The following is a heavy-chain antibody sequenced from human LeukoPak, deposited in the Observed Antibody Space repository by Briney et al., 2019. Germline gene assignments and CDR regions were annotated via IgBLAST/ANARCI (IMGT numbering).Heavy chain of an antibody. V-gene: IGHV1-46*01. D-gene: IGHD5-18*01. J-gene: IGHJ4*02. CDR1: GYTFTRYY. Sequence: ASVKVSCKASGYTFTRYYMHWVRQAPGQGLEWMGIISPSGGSTSYAQKFQGRVTMTRDTSISTAYMELSRLRSDDTAVYYCARVWDTALVKDYWGQGTLVTVSS. CDR2: ISPSGGST. CDR3: ARVWDTALVKDY.